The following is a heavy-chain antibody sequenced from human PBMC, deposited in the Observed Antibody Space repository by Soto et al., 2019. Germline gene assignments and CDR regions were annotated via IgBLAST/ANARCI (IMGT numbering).Heavy chain of an antibody. Sequence: EVQLVESGGGLVLPGGSLRLSCAASGFTFSSYAMHWVRQAPGKGLECVSAITSNGGNTDYATSVKGRFTISRDNSKNTRYLQMSSLRAEDMAVYYCARRIPFGYGMDVWGQGTTVTVSS. J-gene: IGHJ6*02. CDR2: ITSNGGNT. V-gene: IGHV3-64*01. CDR3: ARRIPFGYGMDV. CDR1: GFTFSSYA. D-gene: IGHD2-21*01.